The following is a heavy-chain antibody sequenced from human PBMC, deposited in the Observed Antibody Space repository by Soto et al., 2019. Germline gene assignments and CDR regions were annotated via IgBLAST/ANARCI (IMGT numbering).Heavy chain of an antibody. V-gene: IGHV3-7*01. CDR2: IKQDGSEK. J-gene: IGHJ4*02. D-gene: IGHD6-13*01. CDR1: GFTLSSYW. CDR3: GRSSRGAFDY. Sequence: EVQLVESGGDLVQPGGSLRLSCAASGFTLSSYWMSWVRQAPGKGLEWVANIKQDGSEKYYVDSVKGRFTISRDNAKNSLHLQMNSLRAEDTAVYYCGRSSRGAFDYWGQGILVTVSS.